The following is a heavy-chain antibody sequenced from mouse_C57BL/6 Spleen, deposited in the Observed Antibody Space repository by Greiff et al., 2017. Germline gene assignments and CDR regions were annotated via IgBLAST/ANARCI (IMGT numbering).Heavy chain of an antibody. CDR2: ISDGGSYT. CDR1: GFTFSSYA. D-gene: IGHD4-1*01. CDR3: ARGPGWYFDV. J-gene: IGHJ1*03. Sequence: EVKVVESGGGLVKPGGSLKLSCAASGFTFSSYAMSWVRQTPEKRLEWVATISDGGSYTYYPDNVKGRFTISRDNAKNNLYLQMSHLKSEDTAMYYCARGPGWYFDVWGTGTTVTVSS. V-gene: IGHV5-4*03.